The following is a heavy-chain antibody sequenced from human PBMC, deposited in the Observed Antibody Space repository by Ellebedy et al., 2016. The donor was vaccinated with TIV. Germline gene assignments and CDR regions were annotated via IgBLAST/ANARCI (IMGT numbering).Heavy chain of an antibody. J-gene: IGHJ6*02. CDR1: GGTFSSYA. CDR3: ERSIERIVVVATSTASKIHFYYYGMDV. V-gene: IGHV1-69*13. D-gene: IGHD2-2*01. CDR2: IIPIFGTA. Sequence: AASVKVSCKASGGTFSSYAISWVRQAPGQGLEWMGGIIPIFGTANYAQKFQGRVTIPAAESTSTAYMEVRSLRSEDTAVHYCERSIERIVVVATSTASKIHFYYYGMDVWGQGTTVTVSS.